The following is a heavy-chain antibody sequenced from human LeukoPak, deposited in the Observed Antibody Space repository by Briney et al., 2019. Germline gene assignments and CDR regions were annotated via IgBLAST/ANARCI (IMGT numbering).Heavy chain of an antibody. V-gene: IGHV4-59*01. D-gene: IGHD1-26*01. Sequence: SETLSLTCTVSGGSISSYYCSWIWRPPGQGLEWIGYIYYSRSTNYNPSLKNRVTISVDTSKNQFSLKLSSVAAADTAVYYCGGKLRNSGSHDYWGQGTLVTVSS. J-gene: IGHJ4*02. CDR1: GGSISSYY. CDR3: GGKLRNSGSHDY. CDR2: IYYSRST.